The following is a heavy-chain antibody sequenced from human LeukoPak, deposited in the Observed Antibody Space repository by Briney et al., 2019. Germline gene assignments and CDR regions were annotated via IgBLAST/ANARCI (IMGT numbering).Heavy chain of an antibody. CDR3: ARMTLTVTTNYYYYYYYMDV. D-gene: IGHD4-17*01. CDR2: IYSSSSHI. CDR1: GFSFSSYS. J-gene: IGHJ6*03. V-gene: IGHV3-21*01. Sequence: GGSLRLSCAASGFSFSSYSMNWVRQAPGKGLEWVSSIYSSSSHIYYADSVKGRFTISRDNAKNSLYLQMNSLRAEDTAVYYCARMTLTVTTNYYYYYYYMDVWGKGTTVTVSS.